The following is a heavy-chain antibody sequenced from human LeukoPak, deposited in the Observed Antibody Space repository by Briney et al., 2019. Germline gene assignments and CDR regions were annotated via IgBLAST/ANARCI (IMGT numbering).Heavy chain of an antibody. V-gene: IGHV3-23*01. CDR3: AKGQEQWLVLYFDY. J-gene: IGHJ4*02. CDR1: GFTFSSYG. CDR2: ISGSGGMT. D-gene: IGHD6-19*01. Sequence: PGGSLRLSCAASGFTFSSYGMSWVRQAPGKGLEWVSAISGSGGMTYYADSVKGRFTISRDNSKNTLYLQMSSLRAEDTAVYYCAKGQEQWLVLYFDYWGQGTLVTVSS.